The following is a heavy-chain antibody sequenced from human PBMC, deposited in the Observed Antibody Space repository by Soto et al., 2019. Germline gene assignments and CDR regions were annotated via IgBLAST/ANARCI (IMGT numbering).Heavy chain of an antibody. V-gene: IGHV1-69*08. Sequence: QVQLVQSGAEVKKPGSSVKVSCKASGGTFSSYTISWVRQAPGQGLEWMGRIIPILGIANYAQKFQGRVTITADKSTSTAYMELSSLRSEDTAVYYCARDGGDYGGYGEDYWGQGTLVTVSS. CDR1: GGTFSSYT. D-gene: IGHD4-17*01. J-gene: IGHJ4*02. CDR3: ARDGGDYGGYGEDY. CDR2: IIPILGIA.